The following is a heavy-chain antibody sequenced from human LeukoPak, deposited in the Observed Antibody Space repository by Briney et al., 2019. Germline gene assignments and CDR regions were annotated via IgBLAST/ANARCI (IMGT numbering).Heavy chain of an antibody. D-gene: IGHD3-22*01. CDR1: GYTFIGYY. J-gene: IGHJ4*02. Sequence: ASVKVSCKASGYTFIGYYMHWVRQAPGQGLEWMGWINPNSGGTNYAQKFQGRVTMTRDTSVSTAYMELSRLRSDDTAVYYCATGAYYDSSGYYYGGDYWGQGTLVTVSS. CDR2: INPNSGGT. V-gene: IGHV1-2*02. CDR3: ATGAYYDSSGYYYGGDY.